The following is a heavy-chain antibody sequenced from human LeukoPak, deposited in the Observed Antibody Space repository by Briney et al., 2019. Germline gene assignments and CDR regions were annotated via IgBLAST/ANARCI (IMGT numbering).Heavy chain of an antibody. CDR2: IYYSGST. J-gene: IGHJ4*02. CDR1: GGSISSYY. Sequence: PSETLSLTCTVSGGSISSYYWSWIRQPPGKGLEWIGYIYYSGSTNYNPSLKSRVTISVDTSKNQFSLKLSSVTAADTAVYYCARALHGYFDYWGQGTLVTVSS. D-gene: IGHD2-21*02. CDR3: ARALHGYFDY. V-gene: IGHV4-59*01.